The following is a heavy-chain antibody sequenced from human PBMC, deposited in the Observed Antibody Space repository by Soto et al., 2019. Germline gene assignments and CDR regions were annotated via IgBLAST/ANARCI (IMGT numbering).Heavy chain of an antibody. CDR2: TWSDGTNK. D-gene: IGHD2-2*01. CDR1: GFTFSSYG. V-gene: IGHV3-33*01. CDR3: ARGRIPDVPFDALDI. Sequence: QVQLVESGGGVVQPGRSLRLSCVASGFTFSSYGMHWVRQAPGKGLEWVAVTWSDGTNKFYADSVKGRFTISRDNSKNTLDLQMNSLRGEDTAVYYCARGRIPDVPFDALDIWGQGTRVTVSS. J-gene: IGHJ3*02.